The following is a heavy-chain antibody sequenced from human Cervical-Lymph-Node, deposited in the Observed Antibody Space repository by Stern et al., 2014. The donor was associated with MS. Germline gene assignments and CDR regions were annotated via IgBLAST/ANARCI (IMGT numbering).Heavy chain of an antibody. CDR2: IYYSGGT. CDR3: AKRGFYGDYVGDEY. Sequence: QLQLQESGPGLVKPSETLSLTCSVSGGSVSSPPYCRAWIRQPPGKGLEWIGTIYYSGGTYYNPSLKSRVYLSVDSSKQHFSLPLRSVTAADTAVYYCAKRGFYGDYVGDEYWGQGSRVTVSS. CDR1: GGSVSSPPYC. D-gene: IGHD4-17*01. V-gene: IGHV4-39*01. J-gene: IGHJ4*02.